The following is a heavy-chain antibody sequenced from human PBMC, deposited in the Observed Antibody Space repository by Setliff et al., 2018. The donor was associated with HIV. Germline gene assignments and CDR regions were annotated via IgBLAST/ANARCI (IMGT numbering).Heavy chain of an antibody. Sequence: SETLSLTCPVSGGSIRSHYWNWIRQSPGKGLEWIAYFYYSGSPNYNPSLKSRVTMSVDTSKNQISLTLTSVTAADAAVYYCARGQWPAPRPDFSDGYYNYGMDVWGQGTTVTVSS. CDR2: FYYSGSP. CDR3: ARGQWPAPRPDFSDGYYNYGMDV. D-gene: IGHD2-2*01. J-gene: IGHJ6*02. CDR1: GGSIRSHY. V-gene: IGHV4-59*11.